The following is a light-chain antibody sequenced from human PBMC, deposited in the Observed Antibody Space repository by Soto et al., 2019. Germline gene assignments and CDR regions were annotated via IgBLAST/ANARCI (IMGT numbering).Light chain of an antibody. V-gene: IGKV3D-20*02. CDR3: QQRADWPIT. CDR2: GAS. Sequence: EVVMTQSPATLSVSPWERATLSCRASQSVAYTYLAWFQQKPGQAPRLLIYGASNRATGIPDRFSGSGSGTDFTLTISSLEPDDFAVYYCQQRADWPITFGQGTRLEIK. CDR1: QSVAYTY. J-gene: IGKJ5*01.